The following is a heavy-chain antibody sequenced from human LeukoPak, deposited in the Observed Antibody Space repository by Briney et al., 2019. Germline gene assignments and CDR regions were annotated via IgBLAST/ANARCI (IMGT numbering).Heavy chain of an antibody. Sequence: GSLRLSCAASGFTFSSYGMHWVRQAPGKGLEWVAFIRYDGSKKYYADSVKGRFTISRDNSKNTLFLQMNSLRGDDTAVYYCVKDCPGNSSPEGVCHYYMDVWGKGTTVTVSS. CDR2: IRYDGSKK. V-gene: IGHV3-30*02. CDR1: GFTFSSYG. D-gene: IGHD6-13*01. CDR3: VKDCPGNSSPEGVCHYYMDV. J-gene: IGHJ6*03.